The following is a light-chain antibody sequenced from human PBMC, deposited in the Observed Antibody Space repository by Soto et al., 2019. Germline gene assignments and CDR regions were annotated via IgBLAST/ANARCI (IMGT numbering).Light chain of an antibody. CDR2: EVS. V-gene: IGLV2-14*01. J-gene: IGLJ1*01. CDR1: SSDVGGYDF. CDR3: SSYTTSRAYV. Sequence: QSALTQPASVSGSPGQSITISCTGTSSDVGGYDFVSWYQHHPGKAPKLMIYEVSTRPSGVSDRFSGSKSGNTASLTISGLQAEDEADYYCSSYTTSRAYVFGSGTKVTV.